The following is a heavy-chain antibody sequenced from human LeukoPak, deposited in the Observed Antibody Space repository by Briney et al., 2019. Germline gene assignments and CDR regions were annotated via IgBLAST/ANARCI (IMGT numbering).Heavy chain of an antibody. Sequence: GGSLRLSCAASGFTFSNAWMSWVRQAPGKGLEWVANIKDDGREKYYVDSVKGRFTISRDNAKNSLYLQMNSLRVEDTAVYYCARDWASGWDYWGQGTLVTVSS. CDR2: IKDDGREK. J-gene: IGHJ4*02. D-gene: IGHD6-19*01. V-gene: IGHV3-7*03. CDR3: ARDWASGWDY. CDR1: GFTFSNAW.